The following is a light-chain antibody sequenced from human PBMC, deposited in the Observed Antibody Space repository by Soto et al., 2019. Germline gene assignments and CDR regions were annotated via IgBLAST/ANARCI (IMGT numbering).Light chain of an antibody. CDR3: SSYTGSASWV. Sequence: QSVLTQPASVSGSPGQSITISCTGTSSDVGGYNYVSWYQQHPGKAPKLMIYEVNNRPSGVSNRFSGSKSGNTASLSISWLQAEDEADYYCSSYTGSASWVFGGGTQLTVL. J-gene: IGLJ3*02. V-gene: IGLV2-14*01. CDR1: SSDVGGYNY. CDR2: EVN.